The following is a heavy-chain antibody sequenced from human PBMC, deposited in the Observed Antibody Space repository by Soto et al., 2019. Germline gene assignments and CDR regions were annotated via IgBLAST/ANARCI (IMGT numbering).Heavy chain of an antibody. CDR1: GFTFSSYW. V-gene: IGHV3-7*01. CDR3: ARTTLGSSSRRRAFDI. Sequence: GGSLRLSCAASGFTFSSYWMSWVRQAPGKGLEWVANIKQDGSEKYYVDSVKGRFTISRDNAKNSLYLQMNSLRAEDTAVYYCARTTLGSSSRRRAFDIWGQGTMVTVSS. J-gene: IGHJ3*02. D-gene: IGHD6-6*01. CDR2: IKQDGSEK.